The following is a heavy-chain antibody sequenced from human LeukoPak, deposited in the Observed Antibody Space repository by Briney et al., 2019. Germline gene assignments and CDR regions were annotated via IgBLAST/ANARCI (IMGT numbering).Heavy chain of an antibody. CDR1: GGSIGTGDFY. D-gene: IGHD3-22*01. Sequence: SETLSLTCIVSGGSIGTGDFYWSWIRQSAGKELEWIGRIYTSGSADYNPSLKSRVTISVDRSKNQFSLRLTSVTAADTAVYYCARHTFGSSGYYLYYFDYWGQGTLVTVSS. V-gene: IGHV4-61*02. CDR2: IYTSGSA. CDR3: ARHTFGSSGYYLYYFDY. J-gene: IGHJ4*02.